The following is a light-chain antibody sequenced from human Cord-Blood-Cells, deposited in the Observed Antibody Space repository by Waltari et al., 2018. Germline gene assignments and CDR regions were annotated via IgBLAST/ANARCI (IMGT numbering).Light chain of an antibody. CDR3: QQYDNLPLT. CDR2: DAS. J-gene: IGKJ3*01. CDR1: QDISNY. Sequence: DIQMTQSPSYLSASVGDRVTITCQASQDISNYLNWYQQKPGKAPKLLIYDASNLETGFPSRFSGSGSWTDFTFTISSLQPEDIATYYCQQYDNLPLTFGPGTKVDIK. V-gene: IGKV1-33*01.